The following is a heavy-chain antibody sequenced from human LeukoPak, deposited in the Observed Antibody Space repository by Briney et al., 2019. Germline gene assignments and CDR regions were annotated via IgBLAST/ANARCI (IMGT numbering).Heavy chain of an antibody. Sequence: GGSLRLSCAASGFTFSSYWMHWVRQAPGEGLMWVSRINTDGSSTTYADSVKGRFTISRDNAKNTLYLQMNSLRAEDTSVYYCAREGADSSGYPSYFFDYWGQGALVTVSS. CDR1: GFTFSSYW. CDR3: AREGADSSGYPSYFFDY. V-gene: IGHV3-74*01. CDR2: INTDGSST. J-gene: IGHJ4*02. D-gene: IGHD3-22*01.